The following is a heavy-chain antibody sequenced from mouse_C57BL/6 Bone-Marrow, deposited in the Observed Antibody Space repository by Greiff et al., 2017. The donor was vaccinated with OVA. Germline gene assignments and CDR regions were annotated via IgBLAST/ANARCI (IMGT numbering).Heavy chain of an antibody. Sequence: VQLQQPGAELVMPGASVKLSCKASGYTFTSYWMHWVKQRPGQGLEWIGEIDPSDSYTNYNQKFKGKSTLTVDKSSSTAYMQLSSLTSEDSAVYYCARNFPIKYYAMDYWGQGTSVTVSS. J-gene: IGHJ4*01. D-gene: IGHD1-1*01. CDR2: IDPSDSYT. CDR1: GYTFTSYW. CDR3: ARNFPIKYYAMDY. V-gene: IGHV1-69*01.